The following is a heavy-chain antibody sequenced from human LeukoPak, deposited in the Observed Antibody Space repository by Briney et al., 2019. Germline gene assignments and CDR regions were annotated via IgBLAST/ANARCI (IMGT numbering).Heavy chain of an antibody. CDR3: ARGSTYYYDSSGYYRDY. CDR2: INPNSGGT. CDR1: GYTFTGYY. J-gene: IGHJ4*02. Sequence: ASVKVSCKSSGYTFTGYYMHWVRQAPGQGLEWMGRINPNSGGTNYAQKFRGRVTMTRDTSISTAYMELSRLRSDDTAVYYCARGSTYYYDSSGYYRDYWGQGTLVTVSS. V-gene: IGHV1-2*06. D-gene: IGHD3-22*01.